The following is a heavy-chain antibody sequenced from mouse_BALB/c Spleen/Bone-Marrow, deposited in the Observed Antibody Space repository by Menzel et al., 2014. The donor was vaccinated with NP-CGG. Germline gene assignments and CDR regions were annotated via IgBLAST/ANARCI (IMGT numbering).Heavy chain of an antibody. CDR3: ARDKGRVFFDY. CDR1: GFTFTDYY. Sequence: EVQLVESGGGLVQPGGSLRLSCAPSGFTFTDYYMNWVRQPPRKALEWLGFIRNKANGYTTEYSASVKSRFTISRDNSQNILYLQMNTLRADDSATYYCARDKGRVFFDYWGQGTTLTFSS. V-gene: IGHV7-3*02. J-gene: IGHJ2*01. CDR2: IRNKANGYTT.